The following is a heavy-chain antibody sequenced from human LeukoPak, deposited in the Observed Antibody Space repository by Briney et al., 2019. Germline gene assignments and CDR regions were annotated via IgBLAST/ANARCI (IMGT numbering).Heavy chain of an antibody. J-gene: IGHJ4*02. Sequence: TGGSLRLSCAASGFTFNSYAVHWVRQAPGKGLEWVAVISYDGSINFYAASVKGRFTISRDNSKDTLYLQMNSLRAEDTALYFCARDRRYCSGGSCYFDYFFDYWGQGTLATVSS. CDR3: ARDRRYCSGGSCYFDYFFDY. CDR1: GFTFNSYA. V-gene: IGHV3-30-3*01. CDR2: ISYDGSIN. D-gene: IGHD2-15*01.